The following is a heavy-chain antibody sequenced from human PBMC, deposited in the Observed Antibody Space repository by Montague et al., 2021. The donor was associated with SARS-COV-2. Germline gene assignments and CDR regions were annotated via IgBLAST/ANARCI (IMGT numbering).Heavy chain of an antibody. CDR2: IYYSGST. V-gene: IGHV4-59*01. CDR3: TRDSRTSGWGYWYHGLDV. J-gene: IGHJ6*04. CDR1: GGSISSYY. D-gene: IGHD6-19*01. Sequence: ETLSLTCTVSGGSISSYYWSWIRQPPGKGLEWIGYIYYSGSTNYNPSLKSRVTISVDTSKNQFSLKLSSVTAADTAVYYCTRDSRTSGWGYWYHGLDVWGKGTTVIVSS.